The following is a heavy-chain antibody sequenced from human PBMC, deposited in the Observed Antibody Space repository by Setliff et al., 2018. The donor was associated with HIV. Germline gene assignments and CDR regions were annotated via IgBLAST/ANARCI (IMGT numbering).Heavy chain of an antibody. J-gene: IGHJ4*02. Sequence: GGSLRLSCAASGFTFSNYAIHWVRQAPGKGLEWVALISFDGSTYHRDSVKGRFTLSRDNSKNTVYLQVGSLRPDDTAMYYCARSRPYNSALDYWGQGTLVTVSS. CDR2: ISFDGST. V-gene: IGHV3-30*14. CDR3: ARSRPYNSALDY. CDR1: GFTFSNYA. D-gene: IGHD6-25*01.